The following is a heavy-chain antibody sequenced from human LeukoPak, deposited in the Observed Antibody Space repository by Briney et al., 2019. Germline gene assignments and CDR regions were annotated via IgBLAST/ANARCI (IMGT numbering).Heavy chain of an antibody. CDR1: GGSFSSSY. D-gene: IGHD4-17*01. CDR3: ATHPNADYD. J-gene: IGHJ4*02. V-gene: IGHV4-34*01. Sequence: SETLPLTCAVHGGSFSSSYWSWIRQPPGKGLEWIGEIDHGGRTNYNPSLKGRVTISLDTSKNQALLKLTSVTAADTALYYCATHPNADYDWGQGTLVTVSS. CDR2: IDHGGRT.